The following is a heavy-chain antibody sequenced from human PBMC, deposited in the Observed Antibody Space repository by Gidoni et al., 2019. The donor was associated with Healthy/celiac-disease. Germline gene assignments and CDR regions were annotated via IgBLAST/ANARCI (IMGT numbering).Heavy chain of an antibody. CDR2: IKQDGSEK. CDR3: ARLRTLQWLVIWYFDL. CDR1: GFTFSSYW. D-gene: IGHD6-19*01. V-gene: IGHV3-7*01. Sequence: EVQLVESGGGLVQPGGSLSLSCAASGFTFSSYWLSWVRQAPGRGLEWVANIKQDGSEKYYVDSVKGRFTISRDNAKNSLYLQMNSLRAEDTAVYYCARLRTLQWLVIWYFDLWGRGTLVTVSS. J-gene: IGHJ2*01.